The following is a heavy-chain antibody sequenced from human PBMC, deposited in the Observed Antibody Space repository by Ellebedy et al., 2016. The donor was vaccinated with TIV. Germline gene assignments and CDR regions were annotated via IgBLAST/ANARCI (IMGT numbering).Heavy chain of an antibody. CDR1: GFTFINYA. J-gene: IGHJ4*02. V-gene: IGHV3-23*01. Sequence: GGSLRLSCAASGFTFINYALTWVRQGPGKRLEWISTVTHTGTSTYYADSVKGRFTISSNNSKNTLYLQMSSLSVEDTAIYFCAKVASGWPRAPFDSWGQGTLVTVSS. CDR2: VTHTGTST. D-gene: IGHD6-19*01. CDR3: AKVASGWPRAPFDS.